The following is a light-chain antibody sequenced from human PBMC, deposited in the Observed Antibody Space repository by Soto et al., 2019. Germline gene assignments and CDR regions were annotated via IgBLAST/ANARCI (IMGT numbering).Light chain of an antibody. CDR2: DVS. CDR1: SSDVGGYNY. Sequence: QSVLTQPRSVSGSPGQSVTISCTGTSSDVGGYNYVSWYQQHPGKAPKLMIYDVSKQPSGVPDRFSGSKSGNTASLTISGLQAEDEADYYCCSYAGSYTSLYVFGTGTKVTVL. CDR3: CSYAGSYTSLYV. V-gene: IGLV2-11*01. J-gene: IGLJ1*01.